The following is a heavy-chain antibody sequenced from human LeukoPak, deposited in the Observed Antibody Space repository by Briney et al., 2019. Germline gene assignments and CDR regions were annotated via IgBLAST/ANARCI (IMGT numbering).Heavy chain of an antibody. CDR3: ARVASEWELQGWFDP. Sequence: GGSLRLSCAASGFTFSSYSMNWVRQAPGKGLEWVAVIWYDGSNKYYADSVKGRFTISRDNSKNTLYLQMNSLRAEDTAVYYCARVASEWELQGWFDPWGQGTLVTVSS. CDR2: IWYDGSNK. V-gene: IGHV3-33*08. D-gene: IGHD1-26*01. J-gene: IGHJ5*02. CDR1: GFTFSSYS.